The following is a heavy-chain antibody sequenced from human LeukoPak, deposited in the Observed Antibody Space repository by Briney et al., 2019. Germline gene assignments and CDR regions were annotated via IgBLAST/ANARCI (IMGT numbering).Heavy chain of an antibody. CDR1: GYSFTNYW. CDR2: TYPGDSDT. Sequence: GESLKISCEASGYSFTNYWIVWVRQMPGKGLEWMGITYPGDSDTRYSPSFQGQVTISADKSISTAYLQWSSLKASDTAMYYCARQQQLPPNYYYYYMDVWGKGTTVTVSS. D-gene: IGHD6-13*01. CDR3: ARQQQLPPNYYYYYMDV. V-gene: IGHV5-51*01. J-gene: IGHJ6*03.